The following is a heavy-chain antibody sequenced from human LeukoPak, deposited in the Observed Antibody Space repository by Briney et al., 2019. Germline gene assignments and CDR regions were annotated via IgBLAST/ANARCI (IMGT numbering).Heavy chain of an antibody. CDR2: IYYTGST. J-gene: IGHJ3*01. CDR3: ARKPGGTAAFDL. CDR1: GGSINSYY. D-gene: IGHD1-14*01. V-gene: IGHV4-59*08. Sequence: PSETLSLTCTVSGGSINSYYWSWIRQPPGKGLEWIAYIYYTGSTNYNPSLKSRVTISVDTSKNQFSLTLSSVTAADTAVYYCARKPGGTAAFDLWGQGTMVTVSS.